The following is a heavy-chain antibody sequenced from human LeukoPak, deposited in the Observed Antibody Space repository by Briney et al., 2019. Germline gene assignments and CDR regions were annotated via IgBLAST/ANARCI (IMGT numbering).Heavy chain of an antibody. D-gene: IGHD6-13*01. CDR2: ISNDGSVK. V-gene: IGHV3-30*04. Sequence: GGSLRLSCTAPGITFSNYAMHWVRQAPGEGLEWVTVISNDGSVKYYADSVKGRFTISRDNVKNSLYLQMNSLRVEDTAVYYCARDGAYSASNFWGQGTMVAVSS. J-gene: IGHJ3*01. CDR1: GITFSNYA. CDR3: ARDGAYSASNF.